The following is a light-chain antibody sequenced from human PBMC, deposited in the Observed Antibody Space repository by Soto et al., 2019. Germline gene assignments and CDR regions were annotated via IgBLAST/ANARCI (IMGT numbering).Light chain of an antibody. CDR1: SSNIGSNT. CDR3: CSYIGHYIYV. J-gene: IGLJ1*01. Sequence: QSVLTQPPSASGTAGQRVTISCSGSSSNIGSNTVNWYQQLPGTAPKTLIYSNNQRPSGVPDRFSGSKSGNTASLTISGLQAEDEADYYCCSYIGHYIYVFGTGTKVTVL. V-gene: IGLV1-44*01. CDR2: SNN.